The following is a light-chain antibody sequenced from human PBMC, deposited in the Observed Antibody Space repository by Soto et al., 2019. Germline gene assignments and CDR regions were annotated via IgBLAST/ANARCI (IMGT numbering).Light chain of an antibody. CDR3: QQYSNSPLT. CDR2: GAS. V-gene: IGKV3-20*01. J-gene: IGKJ4*01. Sequence: EIVLTQSPGTLSLSPGERATLSCRASQSVSSSYLAWYQQKPGQAPRLLIHGASSRATGIPDRFSGSGSGTDFTLTISRLEPEDFAVYYCQQYSNSPLTFGGGTKVEIK. CDR1: QSVSSSY.